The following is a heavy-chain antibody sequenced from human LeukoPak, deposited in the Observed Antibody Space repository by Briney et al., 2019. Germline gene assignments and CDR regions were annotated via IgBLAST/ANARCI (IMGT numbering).Heavy chain of an antibody. J-gene: IGHJ4*02. V-gene: IGHV5-51*01. CDR3: ARISSGYSLY. CDR2: FYPGDSDT. CDR1: GYSFTNYW. D-gene: IGHD5-24*01. Sequence: GESLKISCKGSGYSFTNYWIGWVRQMPGKGLEWMALFYPGDSDTRYSLSFQGQVTISADKSISTAYLQWSSLRASDTAMYYCARISSGYSLYWGQGTLVTVSS.